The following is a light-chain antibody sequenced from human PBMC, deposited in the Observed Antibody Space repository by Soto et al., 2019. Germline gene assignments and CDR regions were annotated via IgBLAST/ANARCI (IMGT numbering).Light chain of an antibody. J-gene: IGLJ1*01. CDR2: EVS. Sequence: QSALTQPPSASGSPGQSVTISCTGTSSDVGGYYYVSWYQQHPGKAPKLMIYEVSKRPSGVPDRFSRSKSGNTASLTVSGLQAEDEADYYCSSYAGTNTPYVFGTGTKLTVL. CDR3: SSYAGTNTPYV. V-gene: IGLV2-8*01. CDR1: SSDVGGYYY.